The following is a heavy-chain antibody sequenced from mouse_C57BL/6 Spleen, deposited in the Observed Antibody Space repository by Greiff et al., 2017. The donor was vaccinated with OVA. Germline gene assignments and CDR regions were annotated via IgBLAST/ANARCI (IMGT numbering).Heavy chain of an antibody. V-gene: IGHV1-62-2*01. J-gene: IGHJ1*03. Sequence: QVQLQQSGAELVKPGASVKLSCKASGYTFTEYTIHWVKQRSGQGLEWIGWFYPGSGSIKYNEKFKDKAPLTADKSSSTVYMVLSRLTSEDSAVYFCARHEDHLLGRGWYFDVWGTGTTVTVSS. D-gene: IGHD4-1*01. CDR3: ARHEDHLLGRGWYFDV. CDR2: FYPGSGSI. CDR1: GYTFTEYT.